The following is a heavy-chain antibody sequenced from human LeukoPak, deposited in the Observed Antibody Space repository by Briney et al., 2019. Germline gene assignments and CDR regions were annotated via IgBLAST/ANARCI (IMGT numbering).Heavy chain of an antibody. CDR1: GYTFTSYG. CDR2: INPKSGDT. J-gene: IGHJ4*02. V-gene: IGHV1-2*02. Sequence: ASVKVSCKASGYTFTSYGISWVRQAPGQGLEWMGWINPKSGDTTYAQKFQGRVTMTRDTSISTAYMELSRLISDDTAVYYCARDYYGDYVGGYYFDYWGQGTLVTVSS. CDR3: ARDYYGDYVGGYYFDY. D-gene: IGHD4-17*01.